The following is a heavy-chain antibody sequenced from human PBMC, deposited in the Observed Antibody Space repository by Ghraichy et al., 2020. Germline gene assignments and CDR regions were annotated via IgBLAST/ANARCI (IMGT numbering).Heavy chain of an antibody. CDR3: AGESSGYYYGGEGGMDV. CDR1: GFTVSSKY. Sequence: LSLTCVAAGFTVSSKYMTWVRQAPGKGLEWVSVIYTGDITDYEDSVKGRFTISRDSSKNTLSLQMNSLRAEDTAVYYCAGESSGYYYGGEGGMDVWGQGTTVTVSS. CDR2: IYTGDIT. D-gene: IGHD3-22*01. J-gene: IGHJ6*02. V-gene: IGHV3-53*01.